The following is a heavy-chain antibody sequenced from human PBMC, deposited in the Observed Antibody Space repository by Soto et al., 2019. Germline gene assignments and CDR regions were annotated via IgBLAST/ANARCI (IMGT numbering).Heavy chain of an antibody. D-gene: IGHD2-2*01. CDR2: IFYSGST. J-gene: IGHJ4*02. V-gene: IGHV4-59*12. Sequence: PSETLSLTCTVSGGSISSYYWGWIRQPPGKGLEWIGYIFYSGSTNYNPSLEGRVTISVDTSKNQFSLKLSSVTAADTAVYYCARGSSDIVVVPAAPFDYWGQGTLVTVSS. CDR1: GGSISSYY. CDR3: ARGSSDIVVVPAAPFDY.